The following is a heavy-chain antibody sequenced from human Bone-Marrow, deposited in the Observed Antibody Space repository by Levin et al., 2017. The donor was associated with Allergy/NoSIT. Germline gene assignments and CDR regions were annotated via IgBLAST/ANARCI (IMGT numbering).Heavy chain of an antibody. CDR3: AKDLLWFGELIRRGPMDV. CDR1: GFTFNDCA. CDR2: ISYDGSIE. Sequence: GGSLRLSCAASGFTFNDCAMHWVRQAPGKGLEWVAAISYDGSIEYYGDSVKGRLTVSRDNSKHTLYLQMNSLTTEDTAVYYCAKDLLWFGELIRRGPMDVWGQGTTVTVSS. V-gene: IGHV3-30-3*01. D-gene: IGHD3-10*01. J-gene: IGHJ6*02.